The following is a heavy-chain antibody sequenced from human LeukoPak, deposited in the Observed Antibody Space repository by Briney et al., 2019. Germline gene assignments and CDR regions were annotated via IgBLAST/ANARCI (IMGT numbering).Heavy chain of an antibody. J-gene: IGHJ4*02. CDR2: ISSSSSYT. CDR3: ARGGFSIFGVVIM. V-gene: IGHV3-21*01. Sequence: PGGSLRLSCAASGFTFSSYSMNWVRQAPGKGLEWVSSISSSSSYTYYADSVKGRFTISRDNAKNSLYLQMNSLRAEDTAVYYCARGGFSIFGVVIMGGQGTLVTVSS. D-gene: IGHD3-3*01. CDR1: GFTFSSYS.